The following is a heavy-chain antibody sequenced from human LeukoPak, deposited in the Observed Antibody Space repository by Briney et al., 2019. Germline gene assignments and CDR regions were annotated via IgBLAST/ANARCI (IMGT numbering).Heavy chain of an antibody. J-gene: IGHJ6*03. CDR1: GFTFSSYG. Sequence: PGGTLRLSCAASGFTFSSYGMSWVRQAPGQGLEWVSAISGSGGSTYYANSVKGRFTISRDNSKNTLYLQMNSLRAEDTAVYYCAKALYYYYYMDVWGKGTTVTISS. V-gene: IGHV3-23*01. CDR3: AKALYYYYYMDV. CDR2: ISGSGGST.